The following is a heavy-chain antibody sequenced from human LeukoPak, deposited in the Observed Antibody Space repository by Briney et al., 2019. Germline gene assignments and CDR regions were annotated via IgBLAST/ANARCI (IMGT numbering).Heavy chain of an antibody. J-gene: IGHJ4*02. Sequence: GGSLRLSCAASGFTFSSYTMNWVRQAPGKGLEWVSSISSRSSYIYYADSVKGRFTISRDNAKNSLYLQMNSLRAEDTAVYYCARTSTGYSSNWYVNYWGQGTLVTVSS. D-gene: IGHD6-13*01. CDR3: ARTSTGYSSNWYVNY. V-gene: IGHV3-21*01. CDR2: ISSRSSYI. CDR1: GFTFSSYT.